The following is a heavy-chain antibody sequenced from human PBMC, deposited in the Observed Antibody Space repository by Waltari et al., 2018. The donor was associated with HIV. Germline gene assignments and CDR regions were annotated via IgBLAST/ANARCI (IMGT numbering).Heavy chain of an antibody. CDR2: INPNSGGT. CDR3: ATALYSSSSAGSIDY. J-gene: IGHJ4*02. CDR1: GYTFTGYY. Sequence: QVQLVQSGAEVTKPGASVKVSCQASGYTFTGYYMHWARQAPGQGLAWMGWINPNSGGTNYAQKFQGRVTMTRDTSISTAYMELSRLRSDDTAVYYCATALYSSSSAGSIDYWGQGTLVTVSS. D-gene: IGHD6-6*01. V-gene: IGHV1-2*02.